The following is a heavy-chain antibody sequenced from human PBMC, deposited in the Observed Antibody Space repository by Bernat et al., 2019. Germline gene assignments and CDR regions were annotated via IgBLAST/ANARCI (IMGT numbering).Heavy chain of an antibody. V-gene: IGHV3-21*01. CDR1: GFTFSSYS. J-gene: IGHJ4*02. Sequence: EVQLVESGGGLVKPGGSLRLSCAASGFTFSSYSMNWVRQAPGKGLEWVSSISSSSSYIYYADSVKGRFTISRDNAKNSLYLQMNSLRAEDTAVYYVARSYCSGGSCYSRLFDYGGQGTLVTVSS. D-gene: IGHD2-15*01. CDR3: ARSYCSGGSCYSRLFDY. CDR2: ISSSSSYI.